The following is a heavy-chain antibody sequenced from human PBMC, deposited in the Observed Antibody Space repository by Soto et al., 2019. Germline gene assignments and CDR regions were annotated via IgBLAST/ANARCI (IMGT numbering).Heavy chain of an antibody. CDR2: MNPNSGNT. CDR1: GYTFTSYA. J-gene: IGHJ6*02. V-gene: IGHV1-8*02. CDR3: ARVLSWASYYDFWSGYYNYYYYGMDV. Sequence: ASVKVSCKASGYTFTSYAMHWVRQAPGQRLEWMGWMNPNSGNTGYAQKFQGRVTMTRNTSISTAYMELSSLRSEDTAVYYCARVLSWASYYDFWSGYYNYYYYGMDVWGQGTTVTVSS. D-gene: IGHD3-3*01.